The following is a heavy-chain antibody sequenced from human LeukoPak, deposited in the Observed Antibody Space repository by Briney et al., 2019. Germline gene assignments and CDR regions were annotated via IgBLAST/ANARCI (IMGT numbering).Heavy chain of an antibody. CDR3: ATVAYCSGGSCQRLRWFDP. CDR2: ISGSGGIT. V-gene: IGHV3-23*01. Sequence: GGTLRLSCAASGFTFSSYGMSWVRQAPGKGLEWVSVISGSGGITYYADSVKGRFTISRDNSKNTLYLQMNSLRAEDTAVYYCATVAYCSGGSCQRLRWFDPWGQGTLVTVSS. J-gene: IGHJ5*02. CDR1: GFTFSSYG. D-gene: IGHD2-15*01.